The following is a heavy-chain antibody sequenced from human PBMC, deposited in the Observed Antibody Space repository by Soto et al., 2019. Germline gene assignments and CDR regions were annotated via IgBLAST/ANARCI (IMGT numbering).Heavy chain of an antibody. CDR1: GGSISSYD. J-gene: IGHJ6*02. CDR3: ARVNWKGGSMAV. CDR2: IYYSGST. Sequence: SESLSLSCTVSGGSISSYDGSWIRQPPGKGLEWIGYIYYSGSTSYNPSLKSRVTISVDTSKNQFSLKLSSVTAADTAVYYCARVNWKGGSMAVWGQGTTVTVSS. V-gene: IGHV4-59*01. D-gene: IGHD1-20*01.